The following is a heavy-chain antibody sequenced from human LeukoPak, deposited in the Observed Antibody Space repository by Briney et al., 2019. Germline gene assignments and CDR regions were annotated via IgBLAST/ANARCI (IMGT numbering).Heavy chain of an antibody. CDR2: FSSSGSTM. CDR1: GFTFSSFE. D-gene: IGHD2-15*01. J-gene: IGHJ4*02. Sequence: GSLRPSFAAPGFTFSSFEMGWVRQAPGTGLGGISFFSSSGSTMYYADSVKGHFTTSRDNAKNLLYLQMNSLRAEDTAVYYCARARLGFTRGIGTNYFDYWGQGTLVTVSS. V-gene: IGHV3-48*03. CDR3: ARARLGFTRGIGTNYFDY.